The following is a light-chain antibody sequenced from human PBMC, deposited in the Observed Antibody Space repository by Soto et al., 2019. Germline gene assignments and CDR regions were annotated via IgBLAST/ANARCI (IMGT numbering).Light chain of an antibody. CDR2: HAS. CDR3: QQRLNCPPC. Sequence: EIFLTQSPDTLSFSPGERATLKCTASQSVTNYIACYHQRPGHPPRLLNYHASNKATGVPARFSGTSSETDITHTIRDVEPAHSGHYYCQQRLNCPPCFGQGTKVEIK. J-gene: IGKJ1*01. CDR1: QSVTNY. V-gene: IGKV3-11*01.